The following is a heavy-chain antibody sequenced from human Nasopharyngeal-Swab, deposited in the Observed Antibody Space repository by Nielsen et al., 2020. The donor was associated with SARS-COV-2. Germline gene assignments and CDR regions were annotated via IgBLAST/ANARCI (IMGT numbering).Heavy chain of an antibody. V-gene: IGHV4-59*13. J-gene: IGHJ4*02. Sequence: ESLKISCTVSGGSIRRDYWSWIRQPPGKGLEWIGYIYDSGSTNYNPSLKSRVTVSVDTSKNQFSLKLSSVTAADTAVYYCARGGGERLWLSPSSFDNWGQGTLVTVSS. CDR3: ARGGGERLWLSPSSFDN. CDR2: IYDSGST. D-gene: IGHD5-18*01. CDR1: GGSIRRDY.